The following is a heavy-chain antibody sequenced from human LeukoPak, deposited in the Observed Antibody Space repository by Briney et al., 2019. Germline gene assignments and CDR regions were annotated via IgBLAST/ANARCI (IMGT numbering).Heavy chain of an antibody. CDR3: AKDNTVEVRGVISY. D-gene: IGHD3-10*01. CDR1: GFTFDDYA. V-gene: IGHV3-9*01. J-gene: IGHJ4*02. CDR2: ISWDSGSI. Sequence: GGSLRLSCAASGFTFDDYAMHWVPQAPGKGLGWVSGISWDSGSIGYTDSVKGRFTISRDNAKNSLYLQMNSLRAEDTALYYCAKDNTVEVRGVISYWGQGTLVTVSS.